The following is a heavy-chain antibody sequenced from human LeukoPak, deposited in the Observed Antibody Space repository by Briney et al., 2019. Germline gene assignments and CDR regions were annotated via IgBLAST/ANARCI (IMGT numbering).Heavy chain of an antibody. V-gene: IGHV4-31*03. CDR2: IYYSGST. D-gene: IGHD3-22*01. CDR3: ARGTYYYDSSGYWDWFDP. Sequence: SETLSLTCSVSGGSISSGGYYWSWIRQHPGKGLEWIGYIYYSGSTYYNPSLKSRVTISVDTSKNQFSLKLSSVTAADTAVYYCARGTYYYDSSGYWDWFDPWGQGTLVTVSS. J-gene: IGHJ5*02. CDR1: GGSISSGGYY.